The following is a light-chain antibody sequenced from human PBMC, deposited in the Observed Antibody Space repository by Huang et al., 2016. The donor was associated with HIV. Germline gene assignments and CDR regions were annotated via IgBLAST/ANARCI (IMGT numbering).Light chain of an antibody. J-gene: IGKJ3*01. CDR2: ERS. Sequence: DIVMTQTPLSLSVIPGQPASISCKSSQSLLHTDGKTSLYWYLQKPGQSQHLLMYERSRRLSGVADRFRGSGSGTDLTLKISRVEAEDVGVYYCMQGIHLPFTFGPGTKVDIK. CDR3: MQGIHLPFT. V-gene: IGKV2-29*02. CDR1: QSLLHTDGKTS.